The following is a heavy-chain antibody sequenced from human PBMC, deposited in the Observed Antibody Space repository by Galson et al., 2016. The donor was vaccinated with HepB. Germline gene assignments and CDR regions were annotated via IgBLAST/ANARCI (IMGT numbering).Heavy chain of an antibody. CDR3: AKDVGFGELLQNWFDP. D-gene: IGHD3-10*01. CDR1: GFRLSNYA. Sequence: SLRLSCAASGFRLSNYAMSWVRQAPGKGLEWVSVIISGSGGSTYYADSVKGRFTISRDNSKNTVYLQMNSLRVEDTAVYYCAKDVGFGELLQNWFDPWGQGTLVIVS. CDR2: ISGSGGST. J-gene: IGHJ5*02. V-gene: IGHV3-23*01.